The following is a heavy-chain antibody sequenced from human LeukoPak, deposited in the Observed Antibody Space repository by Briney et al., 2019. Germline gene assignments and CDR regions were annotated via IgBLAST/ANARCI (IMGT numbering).Heavy chain of an antibody. J-gene: IGHJ4*02. D-gene: IGHD3-9*01. V-gene: IGHV1-18*01. CDR2: ISAYNGNT. CDR1: GYTFTSYG. Sequence: ASVKVSCKAPGYTFTSYGISWVRQAPGQGLEWMGWISAYNGNTNYAQKLQGRVTMTTDTSTSTAYMELRSLRSDDTAVYYCARDGRRLTGYPYHFDYWGQGTLVTVSS. CDR3: ARDGRRLTGYPYHFDY.